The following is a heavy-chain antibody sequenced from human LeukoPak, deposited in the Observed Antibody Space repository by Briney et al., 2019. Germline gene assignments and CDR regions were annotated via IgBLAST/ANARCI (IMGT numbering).Heavy chain of an antibody. CDR2: IYYSGST. CDR1: GGSISSYY. J-gene: IGHJ4*02. D-gene: IGHD6-13*01. V-gene: IGHV4-59*01. CDR3: AREAAAAGFDY. Sequence: SETLSLTCTVSGGSISSYYWSWIRQPPGKGLEWIGYIYYSGSTNYNPSLKSRVTISVDTSKNQFSLKLSSVTAADTAVYYCAREAAAAGFDYWGQGTLVTVSS.